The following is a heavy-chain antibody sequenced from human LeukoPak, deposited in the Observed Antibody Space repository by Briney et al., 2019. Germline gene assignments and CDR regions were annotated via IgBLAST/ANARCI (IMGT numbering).Heavy chain of an antibody. Sequence: GGSLRLSCAASGFTFSSYAMSWVRQAPGKGLEWVSAISGSGGSTYYADSVKGRFTISRDNSKNTLYLQMNSLRAEDTAVYYCVKKLHDSSGYYILWYAFDIWGQGTMVTVSS. CDR1: GFTFSSYA. J-gene: IGHJ3*02. D-gene: IGHD3-22*01. V-gene: IGHV3-23*01. CDR2: ISGSGGST. CDR3: VKKLHDSSGYYILWYAFDI.